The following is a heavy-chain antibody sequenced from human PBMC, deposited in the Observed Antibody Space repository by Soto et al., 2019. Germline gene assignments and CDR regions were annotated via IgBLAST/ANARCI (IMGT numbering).Heavy chain of an antibody. D-gene: IGHD6-19*01. V-gene: IGHV1-46*03. CDR2: INPSGGST. CDR3: ARDEMGKWLRPGNVAY. J-gene: IGHJ4*02. CDR1: GYTFTSYY. Sequence: ASVKVSCKASGYTFTSYYMHWVRQAPGQGLEWMGIINPSGGSTSYAQKFQGRVTMTRDTSTSTVYMELSSLRSEDTAVYYCARDEMGKWLRPGNVAYWGQGTLVTVSS.